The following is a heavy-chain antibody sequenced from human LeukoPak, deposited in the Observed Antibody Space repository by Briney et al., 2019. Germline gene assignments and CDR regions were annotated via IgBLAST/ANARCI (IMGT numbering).Heavy chain of an antibody. D-gene: IGHD3-22*01. CDR2: ISSSSSTI. CDR3: AREVAGYYYDSSGYFLDY. Sequence: GGSLRLSCAASGFTFSSYSMNWVRQAPGKGLEWVSYISSSSSTIYYADSVKGRFTISRDNAKNSLYLQMNSLRAEDTAVYYCAREVAGYYYDSSGYFLDYWGQGTLVTVSS. J-gene: IGHJ4*02. CDR1: GFTFSSYS. V-gene: IGHV3-48*01.